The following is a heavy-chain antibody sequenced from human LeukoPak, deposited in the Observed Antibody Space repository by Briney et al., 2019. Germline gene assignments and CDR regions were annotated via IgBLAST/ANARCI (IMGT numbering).Heavy chain of an antibody. D-gene: IGHD3-22*01. J-gene: IGHJ5*02. V-gene: IGHV1-8*01. CDR1: GYTFTSYD. CDR2: MNPNSGNT. CDR3: ARGYYDSSGYYQTFDR. Sequence: ASVKVSCKASGYTFTSYDINWVRQATGQGLEWMGWMNPNSGNTGYAQKFQGRVTMTRNTSISTAYMELSSLRSEDTAVYYCARGYYDSSGYYQTFDRWGQGTLVTVSS.